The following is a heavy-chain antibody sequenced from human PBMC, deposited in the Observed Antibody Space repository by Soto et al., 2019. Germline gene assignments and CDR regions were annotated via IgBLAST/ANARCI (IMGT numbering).Heavy chain of an antibody. CDR1: GFSFSNYW. J-gene: IGHJ3*01. CDR2: ISYAGSSH. Sequence: PGGSLRPSCTASGFSFSNYWMHWVRQGPGKGPEWVAVISYAGSSHTYAESVKGRFTISRENSKDTVSLQTNSLRAEDTAVYYCARPFYDVRSGDPSDAFELRGQGTMVTVS. D-gene: IGHD3-3*01. V-gene: IGHV3-30*03. CDR3: ARPFYDVRSGDPSDAFEL.